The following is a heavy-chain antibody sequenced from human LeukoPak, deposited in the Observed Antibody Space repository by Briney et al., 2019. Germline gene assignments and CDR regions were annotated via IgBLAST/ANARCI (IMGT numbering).Heavy chain of an antibody. CDR1: GYTLTELS. J-gene: IGHJ4*02. CDR2: FDPEDGET. V-gene: IGHV1-24*01. D-gene: IGHD3-3*01. CDR3: ATGEINFDFWSGYHTGFDY. Sequence: GASVKVSCKVSGYTLTELSMHWVRQAPGKGLEWMGGFDPEDGETIYAQKFQGRVTMTEDTSTDTAYMELSSLRSEDTAVYYCATGEINFDFWSGYHTGFDYWGQGTLVTVSS.